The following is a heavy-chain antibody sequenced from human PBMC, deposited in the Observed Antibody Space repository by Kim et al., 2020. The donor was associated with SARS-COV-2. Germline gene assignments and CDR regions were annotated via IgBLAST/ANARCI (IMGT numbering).Heavy chain of an antibody. V-gene: IGHV5-10-1*01. J-gene: IGHJ6*02. CDR1: GYSFTSYW. Sequence: GESLKISCKGSGYSFTSYWISWVRQMPGKGLEWMGRIDPSDSYTNYSPSFQGHVTISADKSISTAYLQWSSLKASDTAMYYCARDGWEMATISYYYGMDVWGQGTTVTVSS. CDR3: ARDGWEMATISYYYGMDV. CDR2: IDPSDSYT. D-gene: IGHD5-12*01.